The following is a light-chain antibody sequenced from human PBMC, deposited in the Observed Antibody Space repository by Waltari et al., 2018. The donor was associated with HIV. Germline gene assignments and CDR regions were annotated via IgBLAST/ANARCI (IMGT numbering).Light chain of an antibody. J-gene: IGKJ2*01. CDR3: MQALQTPYT. V-gene: IGKV2-28*01. CDR1: QSLLHSNGYNY. CDR2: LGY. Sequence: DIVMTQSPLSLPVTPGEPASISCRSSQSLLHSNGYNYLDWYLQKPGQSPQLLIYLGYKRASGVPDRFSGSGSGTDFTLKISRVEAEDVGVYYCMQALQTPYTFGQGTKLEIK.